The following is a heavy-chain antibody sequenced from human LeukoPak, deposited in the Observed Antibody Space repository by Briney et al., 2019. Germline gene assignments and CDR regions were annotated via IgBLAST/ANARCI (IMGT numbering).Heavy chain of an antibody. V-gene: IGHV4-39*02. Sequence: SETLSLTCTVSGGSISSSSYCWGWILQPTGKGLEWIGSICYSGSTYYNPSLKSRVTISVDTSKNHFSLKLSSVTAADTAVYYCASQAFQQQLVYIHYVDDWGHGTLVTVSS. CDR1: GGSISSSSYC. J-gene: IGHJ4*01. CDR3: ASQAFQQQLVYIHYVDD. CDR2: ICYSGST. D-gene: IGHD6-13*01.